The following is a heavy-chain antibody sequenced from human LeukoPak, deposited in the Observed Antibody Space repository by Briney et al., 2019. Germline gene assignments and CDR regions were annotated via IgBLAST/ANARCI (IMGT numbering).Heavy chain of an antibody. J-gene: IGHJ3*02. Sequence: PGGSLRLSCAASGFTFSNYGMSWVRQAPGKGLEWVSTISGSGGTTYYADSVKGRFTISRDNSKNTLYLQMNSLRAEDTAVYYCARGGSYLSAFDIWGQGTMVTVSS. V-gene: IGHV3-23*01. CDR2: ISGSGGTT. CDR1: GFTFSNYG. D-gene: IGHD1-26*01. CDR3: ARGGSYLSAFDI.